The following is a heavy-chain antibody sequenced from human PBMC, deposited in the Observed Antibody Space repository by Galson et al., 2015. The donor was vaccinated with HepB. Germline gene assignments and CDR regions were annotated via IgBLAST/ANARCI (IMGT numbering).Heavy chain of an antibody. CDR2: INHSGST. CDR3: AVYYYDSSGQALDY. J-gene: IGHJ4*02. CDR1: GGSFSGYY. D-gene: IGHD3-22*01. Sequence: ETLSLTCAVYGGSFSGYYWSWIRQPPGKGLEWIGEINHSGSTNYNPSLKSRVTISVDTSKNQFSLKLSSVTAADTAVYYCAVYYYDSSGQALDYWGQGTLVTVSS. V-gene: IGHV4-34*01.